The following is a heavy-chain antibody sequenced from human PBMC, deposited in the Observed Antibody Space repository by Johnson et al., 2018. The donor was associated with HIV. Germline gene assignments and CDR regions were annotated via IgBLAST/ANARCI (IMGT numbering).Heavy chain of an antibody. Sequence: EQLVESGGGVVRPGGSLRLSCAASGFTFDDYGMSWVRQAPGKGLEWVSGISWNSGSIGYADSVKGRFTISRDNGMNSLYLQMNSLRAEDTAVYYCAKDPPSTGWYAFDIWGQGTMVTVSS. V-gene: IGHV3-20*04. CDR3: AKDPPSTGWYAFDI. J-gene: IGHJ3*02. CDR2: ISWNSGSI. D-gene: IGHD1-1*01. CDR1: GFTFDDYG.